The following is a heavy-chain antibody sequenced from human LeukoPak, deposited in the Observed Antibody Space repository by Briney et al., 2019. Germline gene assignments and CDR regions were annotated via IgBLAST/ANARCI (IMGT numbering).Heavy chain of an antibody. CDR2: ISGDGGST. J-gene: IGHJ3*02. V-gene: IGHV3-43*02. CDR3: AKDILSEQWHDAFDI. CDR1: GFIVDDYA. D-gene: IGHD6-19*01. Sequence: PGGSLRLSCAASGFIVDDYAMYWVRQAPGKGLEWVSLISGDGGSTYYADSVKGRFTISRDNSKNSLFLQMNSLRTEDTALYYCAKDILSEQWHDAFDIWGQGTMGTVSS.